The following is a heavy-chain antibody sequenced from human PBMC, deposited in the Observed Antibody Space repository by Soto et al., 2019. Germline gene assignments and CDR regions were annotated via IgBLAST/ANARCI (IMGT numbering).Heavy chain of an antibody. V-gene: IGHV3-15*07. CDR3: TTDNPVYYYGMYV. J-gene: IGHJ6*02. Sequence: PGGSLRLSYAASGFTFSNAWMNWVRQAPGKGLEWVGRIKSKTDGGTTDYAAPVKGRFTISRDDSKNTLYLQMNSLKTEDTAVYYCTTDNPVYYYGMYVWGQGTTVTVSS. CDR2: IKSKTDGGTT. CDR1: GFTFSNAW.